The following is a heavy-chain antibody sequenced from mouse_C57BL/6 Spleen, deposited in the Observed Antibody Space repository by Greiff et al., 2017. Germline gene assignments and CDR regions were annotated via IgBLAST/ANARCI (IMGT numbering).Heavy chain of an antibody. CDR2: IYPGSGST. CDR1: GYTFTSYW. V-gene: IGHV1-55*01. D-gene: IGHD1-1*01. J-gene: IGHJ2*01. CDR3: ARDDITTVVADY. Sequence: QVHVKQSGAELVKPGASVKMSCKASGYTFTSYWITWVKQRPGQGLEWIGDIYPGSGSTNYNEKFKSKATLTVDTSSSTAYMQLSSLTSEDSAVYYCARDDITTVVADYWGQGTTLTVSS.